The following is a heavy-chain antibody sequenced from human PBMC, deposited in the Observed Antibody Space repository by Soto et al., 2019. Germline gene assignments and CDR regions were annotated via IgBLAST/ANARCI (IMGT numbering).Heavy chain of an antibody. V-gene: IGHV1-69*01. J-gene: IGHJ4*02. CDR2: IIPIFGTA. D-gene: IGHD3-10*01. CDR1: GGTFSSYA. CDR3: AREAVTMVRGVILKTYYFDY. Sequence: QVQLVQSGAEVKKPGSSVTVSCKASGGTFSSYAISWVRQAPGHGLEWMGGIIPIFGTANYAQKFQGRVTITADESTSPAYMELSSLTSEDTAVYYCAREAVTMVRGVILKTYYFDYWGQGTLVTVSS.